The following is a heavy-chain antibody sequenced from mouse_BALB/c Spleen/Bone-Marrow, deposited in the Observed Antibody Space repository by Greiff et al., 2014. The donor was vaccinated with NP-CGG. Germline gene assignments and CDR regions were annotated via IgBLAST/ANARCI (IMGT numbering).Heavy chain of an antibody. Sequence: EVQLQQSGPELVKPGASVKISCKTSGYTFTEYSMHWVKQSHGKSLEWIGGINPNNGVTSYNQKFKDKATLTVDKSSNTAYMELRSLTSQDSAVYFCARWGWDFATGYWGQGTSVTVSS. CDR1: GYTFTEYS. CDR2: INPNNGVT. J-gene: IGHJ4*01. CDR3: ARWGWDFATGY. D-gene: IGHD3-3*01. V-gene: IGHV1-18*01.